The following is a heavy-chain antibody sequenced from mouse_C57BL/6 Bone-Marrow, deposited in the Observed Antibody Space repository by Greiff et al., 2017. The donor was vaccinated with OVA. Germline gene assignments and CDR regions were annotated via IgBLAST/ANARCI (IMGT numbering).Heavy chain of an antibody. CDR2: INPSTGGT. CDR1: GYSFTGYY. D-gene: IGHD2-3*01. CDR3: ARSDGYYVPFAY. V-gene: IGHV1-42*01. Sequence: VQLQQPGPELVKPGASVKISCKASGYSFTGYYMNWVKQSPEKSLEWIGEINPSTGGTTYNQKFKAKATLTVDKSSRTAYMQLKSLTSEDAAVYYCARSDGYYVPFAYWGQGTPLTVSS. J-gene: IGHJ2*01.